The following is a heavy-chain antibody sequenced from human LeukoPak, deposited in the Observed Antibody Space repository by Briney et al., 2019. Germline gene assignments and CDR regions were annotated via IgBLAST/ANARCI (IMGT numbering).Heavy chain of an antibody. CDR2: IYSGGST. Sequence: GGSLRLSCAASGFTVGSNYMNWVRQASGKGFEWVSSIYSGGSTDYADSVKGRFIISRGSSKNTVYLQMNSLRSDDTAVYYCAGNNYASGTFLVYWGQGTLVTVSS. V-gene: IGHV3-66*02. CDR1: GFTVGSNY. J-gene: IGHJ4*02. D-gene: IGHD3-10*01. CDR3: AGNNYASGTFLVY.